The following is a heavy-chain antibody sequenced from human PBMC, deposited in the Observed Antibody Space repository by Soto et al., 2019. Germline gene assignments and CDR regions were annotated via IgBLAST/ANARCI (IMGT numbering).Heavy chain of an antibody. CDR2: ISDGGDLT. D-gene: IGHD3-10*01. J-gene: IGHJ3*02. V-gene: IGHV3-23*01. Sequence: SLRLSCAASGFAFSSHPMNWVRQAPEKGLEWVAGISDGGDLTYNADSVRGRFTISRDNSRNTLYLQMNSLRAEDTAVYYCARRVIGSSRAFDIWGQGTMVTVSS. CDR1: GFAFSSHP. CDR3: ARRVIGSSRAFDI.